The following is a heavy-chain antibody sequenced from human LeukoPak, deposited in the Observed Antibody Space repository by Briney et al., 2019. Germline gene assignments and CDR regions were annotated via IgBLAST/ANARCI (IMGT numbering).Heavy chain of an antibody. CDR3: AKFLTYYNSDAFDI. V-gene: IGHV3-9*01. J-gene: IGHJ3*02. CDR2: ISWNSGSI. Sequence: GGSLRLSCAASGFTFDDYAMHWVRQAPGKGLEWVSGISWNSGSIGYADSVKGRFTISRDNAKNSLYLQMNSLRAEDTALYYCAKFLTYYNSDAFDIWGQGTMVTVSS. D-gene: IGHD1-26*01. CDR1: GFTFDDYA.